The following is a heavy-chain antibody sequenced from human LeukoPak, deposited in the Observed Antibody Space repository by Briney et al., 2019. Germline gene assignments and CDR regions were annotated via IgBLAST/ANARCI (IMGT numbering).Heavy chain of an antibody. CDR3: ARPRDFWSGYYGY. Sequence: SETLSLTCAVYGGSFSGYYWSWIRQPPGKGLEWIGEINHSGSTNYNPSLKSRVTISVDTSKNQFSLKLSSVTAAGTAVYYCARPRDFWSGYYGYWGQGTLVTVSS. CDR1: GGSFSGYY. J-gene: IGHJ4*02. CDR2: INHSGST. V-gene: IGHV4-34*01. D-gene: IGHD3-3*01.